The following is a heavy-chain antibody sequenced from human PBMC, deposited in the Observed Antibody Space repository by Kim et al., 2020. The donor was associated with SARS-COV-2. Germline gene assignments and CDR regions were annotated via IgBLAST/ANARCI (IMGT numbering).Heavy chain of an antibody. Sequence: SETLSLTCTVSGGSISSSSYYWGWIRQPPGKGLEWIGSIYYSGSTYYNPSLKSRVTISVDTSKNQFSLKLSSVTAADTAVYYCARDPSPRISDYYFDYWGQGTLVTVSS. J-gene: IGHJ4*02. CDR2: IYYSGST. CDR3: ARDPSPRISDYYFDY. V-gene: IGHV4-39*07. D-gene: IGHD2-15*01. CDR1: GGSISSSSYY.